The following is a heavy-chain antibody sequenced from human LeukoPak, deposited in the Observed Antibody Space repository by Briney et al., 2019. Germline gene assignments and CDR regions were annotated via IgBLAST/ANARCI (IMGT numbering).Heavy chain of an antibody. V-gene: IGHV3-74*01. Sequence: GSLRLSSAASRFTLTIYRMHWVRQTPGKGLLWVSHINSDVSSANYAASVQGRFTTSTDNDKNTLYLEMNSLRADDAAVYYCARPATGPYAPLEYWGQGTLVTVSS. D-gene: IGHD1-1*01. CDR3: ARPATGPYAPLEY. CDR2: INSDVSSA. J-gene: IGHJ4*02. CDR1: RFTLTIYR.